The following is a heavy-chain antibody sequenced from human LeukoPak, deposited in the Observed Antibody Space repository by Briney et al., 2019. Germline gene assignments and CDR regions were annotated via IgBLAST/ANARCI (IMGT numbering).Heavy chain of an antibody. J-gene: IGHJ4*02. CDR2: IIPIFGTA. D-gene: IGHD5-24*01. CDR3: AKAYSPRDGYNDY. V-gene: IGHV1-69*13. CDR1: GGTFSSYA. Sequence: SVKVSCKASGGTFSSYAISWVRQAPGQGLEWMGGIIPIFGTANYAQKFQGRVTITADESTSTAYMGLSSLRSEDTAVYYCAKAYSPRDGYNDYWGQGTLVTVSS.